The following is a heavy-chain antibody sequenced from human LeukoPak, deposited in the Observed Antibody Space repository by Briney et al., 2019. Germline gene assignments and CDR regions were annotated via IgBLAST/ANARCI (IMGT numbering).Heavy chain of an antibody. J-gene: IGHJ6*03. D-gene: IGHD6-19*01. V-gene: IGHV3-30*04. CDR1: GFTFSTYA. Sequence: GGSLRLSCAASGFTFSTYAMHWVRQAPGKGLEWVAVISYDGSSKYYADSVKGRFTISRDNSKNTLYLQMNSLRAEDTAVYYCARAVAYYYYMDVWGKGTTVTVSS. CDR3: ARAVAYYYYMDV. CDR2: ISYDGSSK.